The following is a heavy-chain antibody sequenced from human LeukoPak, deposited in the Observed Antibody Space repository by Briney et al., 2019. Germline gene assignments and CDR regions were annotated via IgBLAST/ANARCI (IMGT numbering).Heavy chain of an antibody. CDR3: ARDAVDDYYDSSGYPDY. Sequence: PGGSLRLSCAASGFTFSSYSMNWVRQAPGKGLEWVSSISSSSSYIYYADSVKGRFTISRDNAKNSLYLQMNSLRAADTAVYYCARDAVDDYYDSSGYPDYWGQGTLVTVSS. D-gene: IGHD3-22*01. CDR1: GFTFSSYS. V-gene: IGHV3-21*01. J-gene: IGHJ4*02. CDR2: ISSSSSYI.